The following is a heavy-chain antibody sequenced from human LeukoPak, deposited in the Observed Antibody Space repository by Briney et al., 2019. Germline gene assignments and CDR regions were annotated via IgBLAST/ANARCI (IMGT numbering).Heavy chain of an antibody. D-gene: IGHD3-22*01. CDR1: GYSISSGYY. CDR2: IYHSGGT. Sequence: SETLSLTCTVSGYSISSGYYWGWIRQPPGKGLEWIGSIYHSGGTYYNPSLKSRVTISVDTSKNQFSLKLSSVTAADTAVYYCARASYYYDSSGHPIGYWGQGTLVTVSS. V-gene: IGHV4-38-2*02. CDR3: ARASYYYDSSGHPIGY. J-gene: IGHJ4*02.